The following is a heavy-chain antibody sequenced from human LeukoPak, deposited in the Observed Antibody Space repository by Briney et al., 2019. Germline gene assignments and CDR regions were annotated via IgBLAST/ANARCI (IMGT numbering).Heavy chain of an antibody. CDR1: GGSITSTNW. CDR2: VSLSGLT. J-gene: IGHJ4*02. D-gene: IGHD2-8*01. CDR3: SRENGAFSPFGY. V-gene: IGHV4-4*02. Sequence: SGTLSLTCGVSGGSITSTNWWSWVRPPPGQGLEWIGEVSLSGLTNYNPSLSSRVIIALDTSKNHLSLHLTSVTAAATAVYYCSRENGAFSPFGYWGQGYLVTVLS.